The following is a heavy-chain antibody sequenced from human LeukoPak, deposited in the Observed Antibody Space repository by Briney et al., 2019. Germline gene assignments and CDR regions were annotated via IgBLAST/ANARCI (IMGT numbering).Heavy chain of an antibody. J-gene: IGHJ4*02. D-gene: IGHD6-19*01. Sequence: TGGSLRLSCAASGFTFSSYGMHWVRQAPGKGLEWVAFIRYDGSNKYYADSVKARFTISRDNSKNTLYLQMNSLRAEDTAVYYCAKDYGPGYSSGWYLGYWGQGTLVTVSS. CDR3: AKDYGPGYSSGWYLGY. CDR2: IRYDGSNK. CDR1: GFTFSSYG. V-gene: IGHV3-30*02.